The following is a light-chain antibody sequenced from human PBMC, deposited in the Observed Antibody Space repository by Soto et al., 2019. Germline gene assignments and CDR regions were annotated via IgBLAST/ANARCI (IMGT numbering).Light chain of an antibody. CDR1: SSNIGAGYD. CDR2: GNT. V-gene: IGLV1-40*01. J-gene: IGLJ2*01. CDR3: LSFDSSLSVV. Sequence: QSVLTQPPSVSGAPGPRVTISCTGSSSNIGAGYDVHWYQQLPGRVPKLLIYGNTNRPSGVPDRFSGSKSGTSASLAITGLQAEDEADYYCLSFDSSLSVVFGGGTKLTVL.